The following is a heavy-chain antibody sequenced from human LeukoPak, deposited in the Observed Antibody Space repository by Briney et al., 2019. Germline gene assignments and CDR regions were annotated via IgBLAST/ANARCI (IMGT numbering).Heavy chain of an antibody. CDR3: ARVPAAIRVFDF. Sequence: PSETLSLTCTVSNGSINGYYWSWIRQSPGKGLEWIGYIYYSGSTDYNPSLKSRVTILVDTSKNQFSLRLSSVTAADTAVYYCARVPAAIRVFDFWGKGTLVTVSS. V-gene: IGHV4-59*01. J-gene: IGHJ4*02. CDR1: NGSINGYY. D-gene: IGHD2-2*01. CDR2: IYYSGST.